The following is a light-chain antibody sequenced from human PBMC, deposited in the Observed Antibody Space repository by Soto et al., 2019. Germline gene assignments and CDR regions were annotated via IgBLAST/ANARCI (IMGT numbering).Light chain of an antibody. V-gene: IGKV1-5*03. CDR2: QAS. CDR1: QSVNSW. CDR3: QQYNSFWT. Sequence: DIQMTQSPSTLSASVGDRVTITCRASQSVNSWLAWYQQKPGRAPKLLIYQASTLESGVPSRFGGAGSETEFTLTISSLQHDDFATYYCQQYNSFWTFGQGTKVEIK. J-gene: IGKJ1*01.